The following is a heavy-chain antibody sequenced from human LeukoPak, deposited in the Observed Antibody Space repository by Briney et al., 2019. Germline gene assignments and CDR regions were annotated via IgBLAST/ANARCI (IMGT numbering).Heavy chain of an antibody. Sequence: GGSLRLSCVASEFTFSTYAMSWVRQAPGKGPEWVSGISSAGDSTFYADSVKGRFTISRDNSKNTLYLQMNYVRVEDTAIYYCADFGSGSYIFDYWGQGTLVTVSS. J-gene: IGHJ4*02. D-gene: IGHD3-10*01. CDR3: ADFGSGSYIFDY. CDR1: EFTFSTYA. V-gene: IGHV3-23*01. CDR2: ISSAGDST.